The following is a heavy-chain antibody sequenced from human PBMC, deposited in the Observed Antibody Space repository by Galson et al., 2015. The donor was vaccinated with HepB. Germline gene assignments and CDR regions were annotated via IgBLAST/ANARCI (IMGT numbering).Heavy chain of an antibody. D-gene: IGHD3-16*01. V-gene: IGHV1-69*04. CDR3: AKDGWGGPPAGY. Sequence: SVKVSCKASGGTFSTYAISWVRQAPGQGPEWMGRIIPILRISKYAQKFQGRVTITADKSTSTAYMELSSLRSEDTAVYYCAKDGWGGPPAGYWGQGTLVTVSS. J-gene: IGHJ4*02. CDR1: GGTFSTYA. CDR2: IIPILRIS.